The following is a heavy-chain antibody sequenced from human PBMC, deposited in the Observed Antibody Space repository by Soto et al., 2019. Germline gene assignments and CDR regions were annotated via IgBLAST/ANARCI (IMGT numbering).Heavy chain of an antibody. Sequence: SETLSLTCDVSGASITTYYWTWIRQAPGKGLEWIGNVYHTGSTDYNSSLKSRVTISVDTSKNQFSLNMNSVTAADTAVYYCARRLFGSGWTLDSWGQGALVTVS. CDR2: VYHTGST. J-gene: IGHJ4*02. V-gene: IGHV4-59*01. D-gene: IGHD6-19*01. CDR1: GASITTYY. CDR3: ARRLFGSGWTLDS.